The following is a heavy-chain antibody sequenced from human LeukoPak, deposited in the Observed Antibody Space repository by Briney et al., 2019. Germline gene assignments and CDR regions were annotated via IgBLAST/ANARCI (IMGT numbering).Heavy chain of an antibody. CDR1: GCSVSTSR. CDR2: IYDGGTT. D-gene: IGHD4-11*01. Sequence: PGGSLRLSCEVSGCSVSTSRMSWVRQAPGKGLEWVSVIYDGGTTQYADSVKGRFTISRDNSKNTLYFQMNSLRAEDTAVYYRARGGAVSKSASAPDYWGQGTLVTVSS. V-gene: IGHV3-53*01. CDR3: ARGGAVSKSASAPDY. J-gene: IGHJ4*02.